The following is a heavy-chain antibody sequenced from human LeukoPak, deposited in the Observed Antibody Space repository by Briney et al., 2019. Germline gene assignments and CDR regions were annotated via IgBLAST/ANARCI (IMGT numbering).Heavy chain of an antibody. CDR1: GFTFSGYD. V-gene: IGHV3-33*01. CDR3: TRAAGITGTSRDNWFDP. D-gene: IGHD1/OR15-1a*01. Sequence: PGGSLRLSCAASGFTFSGYDMHWVRRAPGKGLEWVASIWHDGNRKYHADSVEGRFTISRDNSKNTVYVQMNSLRADDTAVYYCTRAAGITGTSRDNWFDPWGQGALVIVSS. J-gene: IGHJ5*02. CDR2: IWHDGNRK.